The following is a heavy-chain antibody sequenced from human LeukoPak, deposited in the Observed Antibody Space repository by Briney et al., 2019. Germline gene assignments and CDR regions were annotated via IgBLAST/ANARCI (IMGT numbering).Heavy chain of an antibody. Sequence: GGSLTLSCAASGSTFSRYNMNWVRQAPGKGLEWVSSIGTSSNNIYYTDSVKGRFTISRDNAKNSLYLQVDSLRVEDTAVYFCASGTVGNYALDYWGQGTLVTVSS. CDR1: GSTFSRYN. CDR2: IGTSSNNI. V-gene: IGHV3-21*01. D-gene: IGHD1-7*01. CDR3: ASGTVGNYALDY. J-gene: IGHJ4*02.